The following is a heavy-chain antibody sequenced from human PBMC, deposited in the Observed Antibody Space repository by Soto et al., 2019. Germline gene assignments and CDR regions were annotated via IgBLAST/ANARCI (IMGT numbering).Heavy chain of an antibody. CDR1: GFTFSSYS. Sequence: PGGSLRLSCAASGFTFSSYSMNWVRQAPGKGLEWVSYISSISTTYYADSVKGRFTISRDNSKNTLYLRMNTLTADDTAVYYCAKDPMVRDCSGGTCYFDYWGQGTLVTVSS. CDR3: AKDPMVRDCSGGTCYFDY. D-gene: IGHD2-15*01. V-gene: IGHV3-48*01. J-gene: IGHJ4*02. CDR2: ISSISTT.